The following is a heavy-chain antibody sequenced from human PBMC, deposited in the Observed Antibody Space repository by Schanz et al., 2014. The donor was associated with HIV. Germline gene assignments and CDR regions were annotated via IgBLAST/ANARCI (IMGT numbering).Heavy chain of an antibody. CDR3: ARMEQLIIGYYYGMDV. Sequence: QVQLVESGGGVVQPGRSQRLSCAASGFTFRNFGMHWVRQAPGKGLEWVAVIWYDGTNIDYADSVKGRFTISRDNSKNTVXLXXXSLXXXDTAVYYCARMEQLIIGYYYGMDVWGQGTTVTVSS. CDR2: IWYDGTNI. D-gene: IGHD3-16*01. V-gene: IGHV3-33*08. CDR1: GFTFRNFG. J-gene: IGHJ6*02.